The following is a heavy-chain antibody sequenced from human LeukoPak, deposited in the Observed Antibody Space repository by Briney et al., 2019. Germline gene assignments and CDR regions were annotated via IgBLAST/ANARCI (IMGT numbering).Heavy chain of an antibody. CDR2: LSGSGDST. CDR1: GFTFSNYA. Sequence: GGSLRLSCAASGFTFSNYAMSWVRQAPGKGLEWVSALSGSGDSTYHADSVKGRFTISRDNSKNTLYLQMNTLSAEDTAVYYCAKGLSGSYYVHWFNPWGQGTLVTVSS. J-gene: IGHJ5*02. CDR3: AKGLSGSYYVHWFNP. D-gene: IGHD1-26*01. V-gene: IGHV3-23*01.